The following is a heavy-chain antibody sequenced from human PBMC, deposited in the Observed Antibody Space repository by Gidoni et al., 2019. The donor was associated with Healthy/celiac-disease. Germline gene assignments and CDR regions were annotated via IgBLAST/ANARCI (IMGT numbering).Heavy chain of an antibody. J-gene: IGHJ4*02. V-gene: IGHV2-5*01. CDR3: SHRRLFGVVSPGGFDY. D-gene: IGHD3-3*01. Sequence: QITLKESGPTLVKPTQTVKLTCTFSGFSLSTSGVGVGWIRQPPGKALEWLALIYWNDDKRYSPSLKSRLTITKDTSKNQVVLTMTNMDPVDTATYYCSHRRLFGVVSPGGFDYWGQGTLVTVSS. CDR1: GFSLSTSGVG. CDR2: IYWNDDK.